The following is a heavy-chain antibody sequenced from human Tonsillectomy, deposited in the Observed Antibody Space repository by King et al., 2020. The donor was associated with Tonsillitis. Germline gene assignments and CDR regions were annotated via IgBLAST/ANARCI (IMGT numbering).Heavy chain of an antibody. CDR1: GFTFSSFT. CDR2: ISYDGSTR. D-gene: IGHD2-21*02. V-gene: IGHV3-30-3*01. J-gene: IGHJ3*02. CDR3: VGFRDPDAFDI. Sequence: VQLVESGGGVVQPGRSLRLSCAASGFTFSSFTMHWVRQAPGKGLEWVAVISYDGSTRYYADSVTGRFTISSDNSKNTLYLRMNSLRAEDTAVYYCVGFRDPDAFDIWGQGTLVTVSS.